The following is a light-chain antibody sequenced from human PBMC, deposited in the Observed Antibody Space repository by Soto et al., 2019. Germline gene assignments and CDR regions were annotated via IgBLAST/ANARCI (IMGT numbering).Light chain of an antibody. CDR2: KAS. J-gene: IGKJ1*01. V-gene: IGKV1-5*03. CDR1: QSISSW. CDR3: QQYKSYPWT. Sequence: DIQMTQSPSTLSASVGDRVTITCRASQSISSWLAWYQQKPGKAPKLLIYKASTLKSGVPSRFSGSGSGTEFTLTISSLQPDDSATYYCQQYKSYPWTFGQGTKVDIK.